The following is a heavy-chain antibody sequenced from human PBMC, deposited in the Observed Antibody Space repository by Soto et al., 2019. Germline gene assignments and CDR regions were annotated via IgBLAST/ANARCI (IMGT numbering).Heavy chain of an antibody. V-gene: IGHV4-59*01. Sequence: SETLSLTCTVSGGSISSYYWTWIRQPPGKGLEWIGYIYYSGSTNYNPSLKSRVTISVDTSKAQFSLKLSSVTAADTAVYYCAREYYDYVWGSYRNNWFDPWGQGTLVTVSS. CDR2: IYYSGST. CDR1: GGSISSYY. CDR3: AREYYDYVWGSYRNNWFDP. D-gene: IGHD3-16*02. J-gene: IGHJ5*02.